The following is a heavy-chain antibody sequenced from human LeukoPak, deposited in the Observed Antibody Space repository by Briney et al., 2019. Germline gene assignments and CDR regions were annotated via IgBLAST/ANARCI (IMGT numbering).Heavy chain of an antibody. V-gene: IGHV3-20*04. CDR3: ARDRVGGVVAAYYYYYMDV. J-gene: IGHJ6*03. CDR1: GFTFDDYG. CDR2: INWNGGSR. Sequence: GGSLRLSCAASGFTFDDYGMSWVRQAPGKGLEWVSGINWNGGSRGYADSVRGRFTISRDNAKNSLYLQMNSLRAEDTALYYCARDRVGGVVAAYYYYYMDVWGKGTTVTVSS. D-gene: IGHD2-15*01.